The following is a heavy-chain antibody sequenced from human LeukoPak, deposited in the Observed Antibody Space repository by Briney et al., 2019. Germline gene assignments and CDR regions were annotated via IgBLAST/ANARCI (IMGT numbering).Heavy chain of an antibody. J-gene: IGHJ4*02. V-gene: IGHV3-30-3*01. CDR2: ISYDGSNK. Sequence: GRSLRLSCAASGFTFSSYAMHWVRQAPGKGLEWVAVISYDGSNKYYADSVKGRFTISRDNSKNTLYLQMNSLRAEDTAVYYCARDESGDSSGYYYRAYYFGYWGQGTLVTVSS. CDR3: ARDESGDSSGYYYRAYYFGY. D-gene: IGHD3-22*01. CDR1: GFTFSSYA.